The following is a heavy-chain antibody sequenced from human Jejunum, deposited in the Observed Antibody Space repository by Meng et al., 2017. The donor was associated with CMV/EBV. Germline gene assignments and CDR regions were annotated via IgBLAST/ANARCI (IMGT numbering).Heavy chain of an antibody. CDR1: GYTFTDHY. Sequence: KVSCKASGYTFTDHYMHWVRQAPGQGLEWMVWINPINGDTDFPQKFQGRVTMTRDTSISTAYMELRGLTHADTAVYFCATIASLADYWGQGTLVTVSS. J-gene: IGHJ4*02. CDR2: INPINGDT. CDR3: ATIASLADY. V-gene: IGHV1-2*02.